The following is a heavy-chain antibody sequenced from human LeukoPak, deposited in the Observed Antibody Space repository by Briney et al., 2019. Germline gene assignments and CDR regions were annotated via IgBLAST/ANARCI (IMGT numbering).Heavy chain of an antibody. CDR3: ARGRYSSGWYNWFDP. CDR2: IYHSGSA. V-gene: IGHV4-38-2*02. Sequence: KSSETLSLTCTVSGYSISSGYYWGWLRQPPGKGLEWIGSIYHSGSAYYNPSLKSRVTISVDTSKNQFSLKLSSVTAADTAVYYCARGRYSSGWYNWFDPWGQGTLVTVSS. D-gene: IGHD6-19*01. J-gene: IGHJ5*02. CDR1: GYSISSGYY.